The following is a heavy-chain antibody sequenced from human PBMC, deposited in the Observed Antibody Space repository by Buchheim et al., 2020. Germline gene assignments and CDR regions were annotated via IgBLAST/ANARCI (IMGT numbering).Heavy chain of an antibody. Sequence: QVQLVESGGGVVQPGRSLRLSCAASGFTFSSYGMHWVRQAPGKGLEWVAVIWYDGSNKYYADSVKGRFTISRDNSKNTLYLQMNSLRAEDTAVYYCARRGSSSSVDYYYYYGMDVWGQGTT. J-gene: IGHJ6*02. V-gene: IGHV3-33*01. D-gene: IGHD6-6*01. CDR3: ARRGSSSSVDYYYYYGMDV. CDR1: GFTFSSYG. CDR2: IWYDGSNK.